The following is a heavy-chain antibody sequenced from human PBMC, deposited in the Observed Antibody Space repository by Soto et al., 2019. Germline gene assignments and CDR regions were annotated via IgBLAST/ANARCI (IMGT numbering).Heavy chain of an antibody. Sequence: PGGSLRLSCAASGFTFSSYAMSWVRQAPGKGLEWVSAISGSGGSTGYADSVKGRFTISRDNAKNTLYLQMNSLRAEDTALYHCATFDFWSGSLDDAFDIWGQGTMVTVSS. J-gene: IGHJ3*02. CDR3: ATFDFWSGSLDDAFDI. CDR1: GFTFSSYA. CDR2: ISGSGGST. D-gene: IGHD3-3*01. V-gene: IGHV3-23*01.